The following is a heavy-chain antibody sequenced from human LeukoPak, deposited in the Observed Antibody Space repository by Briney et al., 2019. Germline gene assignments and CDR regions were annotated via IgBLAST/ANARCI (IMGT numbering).Heavy chain of an antibody. CDR2: IYHSGST. D-gene: IGHD6-13*01. CDR3: ARGRGYSSSFDY. CDR1: GGSISSTNW. V-gene: IGHV4-4*02. J-gene: IGHJ4*02. Sequence: ASETLSLTCAVSGGSISSTNWWSWVRQPPGKGLEWIGEIYHSGSTNYSPSLKSRVTISVDTSKNQFSLKLSSVTAADTAVYYCARGRGYSSSFDYWGQGTLVTVSS.